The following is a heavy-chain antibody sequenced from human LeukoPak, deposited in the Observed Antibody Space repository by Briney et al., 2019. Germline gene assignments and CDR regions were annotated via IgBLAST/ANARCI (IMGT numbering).Heavy chain of an antibody. D-gene: IGHD3-10*01. CDR1: GGSISSYY. Sequence: PSETLSLTCTVSGGSISSYYWSWIRQPPGKGLEWIGYIHYTGSTNYNPSLKSRVTISLDTSKILFSLKLSSVTAVDTAIYYCARDRWGGSGSYFDYWGQGILVTVSS. CDR3: ARDRWGGSGSYFDY. V-gene: IGHV4-59*01. CDR2: IHYTGST. J-gene: IGHJ4*02.